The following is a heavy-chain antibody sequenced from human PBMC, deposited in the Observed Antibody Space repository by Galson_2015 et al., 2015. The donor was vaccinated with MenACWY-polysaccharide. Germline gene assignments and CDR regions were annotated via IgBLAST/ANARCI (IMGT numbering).Heavy chain of an antibody. CDR3: AREDSGGYYQLDY. V-gene: IGHV3-21*01. Sequence: SLRLSCAASGFTFSSYSMNWVRQAPGKGLEWVSSISSSGSHIYYADSVKGRFTISRDNAKNSLYLRMNSLRAEDTAVYYCAREDSGGYYQLDYWGQGTLVTVSS. J-gene: IGHJ4*02. D-gene: IGHD3-22*01. CDR2: ISSSGSHI. CDR1: GFTFSSYS.